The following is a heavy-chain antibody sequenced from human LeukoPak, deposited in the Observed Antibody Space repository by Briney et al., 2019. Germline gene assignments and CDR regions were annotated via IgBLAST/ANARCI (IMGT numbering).Heavy chain of an antibody. CDR2: IYTSGST. CDR3: VKGRDYFDY. J-gene: IGHJ4*02. CDR1: GGSISSGSYY. Sequence: PSETLSLTCTVSGGSISSGSYYWSWIRQPAGKGLEWIGRIYTSGSTNYNPSLKSRVTISVDTSKNQFSLKLSSVTAADTAVYYCVKGRDYFDYWGQGTLVTVSS. V-gene: IGHV4-61*02. D-gene: IGHD1-26*01.